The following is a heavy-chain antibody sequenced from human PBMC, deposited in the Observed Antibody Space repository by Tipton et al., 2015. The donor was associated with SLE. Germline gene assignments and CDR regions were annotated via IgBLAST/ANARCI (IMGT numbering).Heavy chain of an antibody. CDR1: GDFIRSYS. Sequence: TLSLTCTVSGDFIRSYSWSWIRQPAGKGRERIGRMYTSGATNYNPSLTSRVSMSVDTSKKQFSLKLNSVTAADTAVYFCALGRLPEVYWGQGTLVTGSS. CDR2: MYTSGAT. D-gene: IGHD3-16*01. CDR3: ALGRLPEVY. V-gene: IGHV4-4*07. J-gene: IGHJ4*02.